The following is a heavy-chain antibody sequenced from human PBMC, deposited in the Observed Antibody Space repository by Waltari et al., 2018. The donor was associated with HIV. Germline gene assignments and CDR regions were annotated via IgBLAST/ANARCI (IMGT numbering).Heavy chain of an antibody. CDR2: ISYDGSNK. V-gene: IGHV3-30-3*01. CDR1: GFTFSSYA. D-gene: IGHD2-2*01. Sequence: QVQLVESGGGVVQPGRSLRLSCAASGFTFSSYAMHWVRQAPGKGLEWVAVISYDGSNKYYADSVKGRFTISRDNSKNTLYLQMNSLRAEDTAVYYCARGLRRQLHYYYYYGMDVWGQGTTVTVSS. CDR3: ARGLRRQLHYYYYYGMDV. J-gene: IGHJ6*02.